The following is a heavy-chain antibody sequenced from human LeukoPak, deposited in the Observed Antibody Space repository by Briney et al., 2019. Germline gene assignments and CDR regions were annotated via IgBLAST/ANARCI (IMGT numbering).Heavy chain of an antibody. V-gene: IGHV1-69*13. CDR2: IIPIFGTA. CDR1: GGTFSSYA. CDR3: ARGVEMATLRYYYYYYGMDV. J-gene: IGHJ6*02. D-gene: IGHD5-24*01. Sequence: VKVSCKASGGTFSSYAISWVRQAPGQGLEWMGGIIPIFGTANYAQKFQGRVTITADESTSTVYMELSSLRSEDTAVYYCARGVEMATLRYYYYYYGMDVWGQGTTVTVSS.